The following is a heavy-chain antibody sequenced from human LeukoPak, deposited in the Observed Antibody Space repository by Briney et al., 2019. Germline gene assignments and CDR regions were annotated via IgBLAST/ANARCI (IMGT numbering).Heavy chain of an antibody. V-gene: IGHV1-69*05. CDR2: IIPLFNTP. CDR3: ARGPSITMVRGGQWYYYMDV. J-gene: IGHJ6*03. CDR1: GGTFSSYS. D-gene: IGHD3-10*01. Sequence: GASVKASCKDSGGTFSSYSINWVRQAPRQGLEWMGGIIPLFNTPNYAQKFQGRVTMTRDTSTSTVYMELSSLRSEDTAVYYCARGPSITMVRGGQWYYYMDVWGKGTTVTISS.